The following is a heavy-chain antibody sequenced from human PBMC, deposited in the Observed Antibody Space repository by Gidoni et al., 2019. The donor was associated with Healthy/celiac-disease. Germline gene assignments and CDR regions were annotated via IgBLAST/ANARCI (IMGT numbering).Heavy chain of an antibody. D-gene: IGHD2-15*01. CDR1: GYSFTSYW. J-gene: IGHJ5*02. V-gene: IGHV5-10-1*03. Sequence: EVQLVQSGAEEKKRGEYLRNSCKGSGYSFTSYWSSWVRQMPGKGLEWMGRIDPSDSYTNYSPSLQGHVTISAHKSISTAYLQWSSLKAADTAIYYCARRSLVEGYCSGGSCQYNWFDPWGQGTLVTVSS. CDR3: ARRSLVEGYCSGGSCQYNWFDP. CDR2: IDPSDSYT.